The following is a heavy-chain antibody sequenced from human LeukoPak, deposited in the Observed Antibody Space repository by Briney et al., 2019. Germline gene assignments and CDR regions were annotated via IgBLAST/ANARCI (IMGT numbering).Heavy chain of an antibody. J-gene: IGHJ4*02. CDR2: IYYSGST. CDR3: ARPPYYYGSGSYYFSH. CDR1: GGSISSSSYY. D-gene: IGHD3-10*01. V-gene: IGHV4-39*07. Sequence: SETLSLTCTVSGGSISSSSYYWGWIRQPPGKGLEWIGSIYYSGSTYYNPSLKSRVTISVDTSKNQFSLKLSSVTAADTAVYYCARPPYYYGSGSYYFSHWGQGTLVTVSS.